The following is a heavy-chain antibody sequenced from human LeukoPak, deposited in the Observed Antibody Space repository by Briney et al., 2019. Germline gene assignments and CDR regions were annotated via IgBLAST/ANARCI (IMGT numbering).Heavy chain of an antibody. CDR2: INPNSGGT. CDR3: ARGRKGAYYYDSSGHNDY. J-gene: IGHJ4*02. V-gene: IGHV1-2*02. D-gene: IGHD3-22*01. CDR1: GYTFTGYY. Sequence: ASVRVSCQASGYTFTGYYMHWVRQAPGQGLEWMGWINPNSGGTNYAQKFQGRVTMTRDTSISTAYMELSRLRSDDTAVYYCARGRKGAYYYDSSGHNDYWGQGTLVTVSS.